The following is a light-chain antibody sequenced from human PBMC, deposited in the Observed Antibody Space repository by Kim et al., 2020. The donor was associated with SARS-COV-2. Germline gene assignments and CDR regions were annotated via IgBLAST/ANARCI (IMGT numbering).Light chain of an antibody. J-gene: IGKJ4*01. CDR3: QQYSHWPLT. CDR1: QSVSSN. V-gene: IGKV3-15*01. Sequence: EIVMTQSPATLSVSPGERATLSCRDSQSVSSNLAWYQQKPGQAPRLLIYGASTRATGIPGRCSGSGSGTEFTLTISSLQSEDFAVYYCQQYSHWPLTFGGGTKVDIK. CDR2: GAS.